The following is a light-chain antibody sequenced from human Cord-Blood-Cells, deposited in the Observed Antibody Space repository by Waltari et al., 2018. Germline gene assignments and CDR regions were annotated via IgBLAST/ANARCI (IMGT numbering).Light chain of an antibody. CDR1: QSISSY. J-gene: IGKJ3*01. CDR2: PAS. Sequence: RVTITCRASQSISSYLNWYQQKPGKAPKLLIYPASSLQSGVPSRFSGSGSGTDFTLTISSLQPADFAAYYCQQSYSTLTFGPGTKVDIK. CDR3: QQSYSTLT. V-gene: IGKV1-39*01.